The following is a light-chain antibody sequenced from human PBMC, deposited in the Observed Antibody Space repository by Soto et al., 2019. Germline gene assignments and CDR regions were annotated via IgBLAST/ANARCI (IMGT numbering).Light chain of an antibody. J-gene: IGKJ3*01. CDR3: QQYGTSPFT. V-gene: IGKV3-20*01. CDR1: QTVNNNY. Sequence: EIVLTQSPGTLSLSPGERATLSCRASQTVNNNYLTWYQQTPGQAPRLLIYGASSRATGIPDKFSASGSGTDFTLTISRLKPEDFAVYYCQQYGTSPFTFGPGTKVDIK. CDR2: GAS.